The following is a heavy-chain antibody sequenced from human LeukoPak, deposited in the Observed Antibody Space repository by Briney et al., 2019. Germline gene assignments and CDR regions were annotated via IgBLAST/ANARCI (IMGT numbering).Heavy chain of an antibody. D-gene: IGHD2-2*01. V-gene: IGHV4-39*01. CDR3: GTQRDRYQPFAY. CDR2: IYYSVTT. Sequence: PSETLSLTCTVSGGSISSSSYHWGWIRQPPGKGLEWIGSIYYSVTTYYNPSLKSRVTISVDTSKNQFSLRLSSVTAADTAVYYCGTQRDRYQPFAYWGQGTLVTVSS. J-gene: IGHJ4*02. CDR1: GGSISSSSYH.